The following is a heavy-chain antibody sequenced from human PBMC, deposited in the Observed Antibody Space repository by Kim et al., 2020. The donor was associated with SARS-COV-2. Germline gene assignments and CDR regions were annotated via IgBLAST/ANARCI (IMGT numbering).Heavy chain of an antibody. CDR2: IYSGGIT. V-gene: IGHV3-66*01. D-gene: IGHD2-2*01. Sequence: GGSLRLSCAASGFTVSSNYMTWVRQAPGKGLEWVSVIYSGGITKYADSVKGRFTISRDSSKNMVFLQMNSLRVEDTAVYYCARGISTWHYWGQGTLVTVSS. J-gene: IGHJ4*02. CDR3: ARGISTWHY. CDR1: GFTVSSNY.